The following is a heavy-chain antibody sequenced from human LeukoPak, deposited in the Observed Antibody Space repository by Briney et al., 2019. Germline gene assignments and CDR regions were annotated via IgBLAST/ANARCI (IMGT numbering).Heavy chain of an antibody. Sequence: ASVTVSCKASGYTFTSYYMHWVRQAPGQGLEWMGIINPSGGSTSYAQKFQGRVTMTRDTSTSTVYMGLSSLRSEDTAVYYCARADYGDYDASPFDYWGQGTLVTVSS. D-gene: IGHD4-17*01. CDR1: GYTFTSYY. CDR2: INPSGGST. J-gene: IGHJ4*02. CDR3: ARADYGDYDASPFDY. V-gene: IGHV1-46*01.